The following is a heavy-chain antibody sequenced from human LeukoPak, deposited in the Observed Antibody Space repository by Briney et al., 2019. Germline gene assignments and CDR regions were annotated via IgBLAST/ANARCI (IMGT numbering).Heavy chain of an antibody. CDR3: ARNYDFWIKRYGAQYYGMDV. J-gene: IGHJ6*02. CDR1: GYTFTSYY. V-gene: IGHV1-46*01. CDR2: INPSGGST. Sequence: GASVKVSCKASGYTFTSYYMHWVRQAPGQGLEWMGIINPSGGSTSYAQKFQGRVTMTRDTSISTAYMELSSLRSEDTAVYYCARNYDFWIKRYGAQYYGMDVWGQGTTVTVSS. D-gene: IGHD3-3*01.